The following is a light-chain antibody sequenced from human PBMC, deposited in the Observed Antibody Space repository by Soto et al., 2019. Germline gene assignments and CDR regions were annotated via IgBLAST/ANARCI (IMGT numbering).Light chain of an antibody. CDR2: EGS. V-gene: IGLV2-23*01. Sequence: QSVLTQPASVSGSPGQSITIPCTGTSSDVGSYNLVSWYQQHPGKAPKLIIYEGSKRPPGVSSHFSDSTSGNTASLTISGLQAEDEADYYCCSYAGSSTLFGGGTKVTVL. CDR3: CSYAGSSTL. J-gene: IGLJ2*01. CDR1: SSDVGSYNL.